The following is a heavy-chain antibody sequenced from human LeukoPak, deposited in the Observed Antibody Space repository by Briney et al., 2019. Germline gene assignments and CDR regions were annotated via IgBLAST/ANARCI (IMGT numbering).Heavy chain of an antibody. J-gene: IGHJ5*02. V-gene: IGHV3-20*01. CDR3: ARELGNYNGSGSYPWFDP. CDR1: GFTFDDYG. D-gene: IGHD3-10*01. CDR2: INWNGGST. Sequence: GGSLRLSCAASGFTFDDYGMSWVRQAPGKGLECVSGINWNGGSTGYADSVKGRFTISRDNAKNSLYLQMNSLRAEDTALYHCARELGNYNGSGSYPWFDPWGQGTLVTVSS.